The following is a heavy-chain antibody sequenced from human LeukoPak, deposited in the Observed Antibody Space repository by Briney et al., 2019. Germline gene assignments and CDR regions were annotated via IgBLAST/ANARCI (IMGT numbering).Heavy chain of an antibody. CDR3: ARAVRNYYYYSMDV. V-gene: IGHV3-66*02. CDR2: IYSGGST. Sequence: GGSLRLSCAASGFTVSSNYMSWVRQAPGKGLEWVSVIYSGGSTYYADSVKGRFTISRDNSKNTLYLQMNSLRAEDTAVYYCARAVRNYYYYSMDVWGQGTTVTVSS. J-gene: IGHJ6*02. D-gene: IGHD3-16*01. CDR1: GFTVSSNY.